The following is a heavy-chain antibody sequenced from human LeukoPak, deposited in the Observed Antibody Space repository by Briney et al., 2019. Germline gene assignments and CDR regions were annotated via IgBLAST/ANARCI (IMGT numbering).Heavy chain of an antibody. Sequence: GESLKISCKGSGYSFTSYWIGWVRQMPGKGLEWMGIIFLGDSDTRYSPSFQGQVTISADKSISTAYLQWSSLKASDTAMYYCARHGMVRGIVPDWFDPWGQGTLVTVSS. D-gene: IGHD3-10*01. CDR3: ARHGMVRGIVPDWFDP. J-gene: IGHJ5*02. V-gene: IGHV5-51*01. CDR1: GYSFTSYW. CDR2: IFLGDSDT.